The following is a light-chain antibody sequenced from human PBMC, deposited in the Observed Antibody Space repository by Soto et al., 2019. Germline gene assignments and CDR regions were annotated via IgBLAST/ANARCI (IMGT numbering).Light chain of an antibody. CDR3: AAWDDSLSGVV. CDR2: RNS. CDR1: SSNIGSNY. Sequence: QSVLTQPPSASGTPGQRVTISCSGSSSNIGSNYVYWYQQLPGTVPQLLIYRNSERPSGVPDRFSGSKPGTSASLAISGLRSEAEADYYCAAWDDSLSGVVFGGGTKLTVL. V-gene: IGLV1-47*01. J-gene: IGLJ2*01.